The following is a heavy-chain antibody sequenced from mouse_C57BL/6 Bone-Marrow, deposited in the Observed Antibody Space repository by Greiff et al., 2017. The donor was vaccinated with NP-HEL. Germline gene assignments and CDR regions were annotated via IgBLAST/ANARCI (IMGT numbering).Heavy chain of an antibody. J-gene: IGHJ3*01. D-gene: IGHD1-1*01. V-gene: IGHV1-54*01. Sequence: QVQLQQSGAELVRPGTSVKVSCKASGYAFTNYLIEWVKQRPGQGLEWIGVINPGSGGTNYNEKFKGKATLTADKSSSTAYMQLSSLTSEDSAVYFCARLSSSYNWFAYWGQGTLVTVSA. CDR3: ARLSSSYNWFAY. CDR1: GYAFTNYL. CDR2: INPGSGGT.